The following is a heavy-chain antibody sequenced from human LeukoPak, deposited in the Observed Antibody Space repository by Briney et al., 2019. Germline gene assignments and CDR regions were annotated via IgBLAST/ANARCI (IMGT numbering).Heavy chain of an antibody. D-gene: IGHD3-3*01. J-gene: IGHJ4*02. V-gene: IGHV3-23*01. CDR2: ISGSGGRT. CDR3: AKASGITIFGVVIGGFDY. Sequence: GGSLRLSCAASGFTFTSYAMSWVRQAPGKGLEWVSAISGSGGRTYYADSVKGRHNIYRDNSKNTLYLQMTGLRAEDRAVYYCAKASGITIFGVVIGGFDYWGQGTLVTVSS. CDR1: GFTFTSYA.